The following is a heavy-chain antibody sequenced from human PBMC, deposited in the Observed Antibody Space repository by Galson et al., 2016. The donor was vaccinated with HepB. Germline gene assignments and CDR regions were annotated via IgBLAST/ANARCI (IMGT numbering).Heavy chain of an antibody. J-gene: IGHJ4*02. D-gene: IGHD5-18*01. CDR3: ASEYSYGYFYY. CDR1: GFTFSSYS. Sequence: SLRLSCAASGFTFSSYSMNWVRQAPGKGLEWVSSIISSSSYIYYADSVKGRFTISRDNAKNSLYLQMNSLRAEDTAVYYCASEYSYGYFYYWGQGTLVTVSS. CDR2: IISSSSYI. V-gene: IGHV3-21*01.